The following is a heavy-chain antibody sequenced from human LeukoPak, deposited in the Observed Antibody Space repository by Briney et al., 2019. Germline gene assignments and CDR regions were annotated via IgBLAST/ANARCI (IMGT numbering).Heavy chain of an antibody. Sequence: GGPLRLSCAASGFTFSRHGMNWVRQAPGKGLEWVSGISGSGGSTYYADSVKGRFTISRDNSKNTLYLQMNSLRAEDTAVYYCAKARGYDILTGPRGFDYWGQGTLVTVSS. V-gene: IGHV3-23*01. CDR3: AKARGYDILTGPRGFDY. CDR1: GFTFSRHG. D-gene: IGHD3-9*01. CDR2: ISGSGGST. J-gene: IGHJ4*02.